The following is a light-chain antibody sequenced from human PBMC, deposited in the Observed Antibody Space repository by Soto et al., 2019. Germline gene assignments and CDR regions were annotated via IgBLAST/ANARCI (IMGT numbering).Light chain of an antibody. CDR1: SFSVGRNY. CDR2: AND. CDR3: AAWDASLRSHV. V-gene: IGLV1-47*01. J-gene: IGLJ1*01. Sequence: CVLTQPPSASVTPGQRVTMSCSGSSFSVGRNYVYWYQQLPGTAPKLLIYANDQRPSGVPDRFSGSKSGTLASLAISGLRSEDEADYYCAAWDASLRSHVFGTGTKVTV.